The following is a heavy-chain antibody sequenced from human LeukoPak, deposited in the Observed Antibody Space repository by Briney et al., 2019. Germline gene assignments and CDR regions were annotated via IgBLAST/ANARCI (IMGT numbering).Heavy chain of an antibody. J-gene: IGHJ3*02. D-gene: IGHD1-26*01. CDR2: IWYDGSNK. Sequence: PGGSLRLSCAASGFTFSSYGMHWVRQAPGKGLEWVAVIWYDGSNKYYADSVKGRFTISRDNSKNTLYLQMNSLRAEDTAVYYCAKSSEVVGVHGAFDIWGQGTMVTVSS. CDR3: AKSSEVVGVHGAFDI. V-gene: IGHV3-33*06. CDR1: GFTFSSYG.